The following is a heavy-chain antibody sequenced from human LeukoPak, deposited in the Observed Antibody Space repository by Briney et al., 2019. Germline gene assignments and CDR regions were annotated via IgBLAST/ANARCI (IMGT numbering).Heavy chain of an antibody. CDR1: GVSISSYY. CDR2: SYYSGST. D-gene: IGHD6-13*01. CDR3: ARLGDSSSWYPFDY. V-gene: IGHV4-59*08. J-gene: IGHJ4*02. Sequence: SETLSLTCTVSGVSISSYYWSWIRQPPGKGLEWIGYSYYSGSTNYNPSLKSRVTISVDTSKNQFFLKLSSVTAADTAVYYCARLGDSSSWYPFDYWGQGTLVTVSS.